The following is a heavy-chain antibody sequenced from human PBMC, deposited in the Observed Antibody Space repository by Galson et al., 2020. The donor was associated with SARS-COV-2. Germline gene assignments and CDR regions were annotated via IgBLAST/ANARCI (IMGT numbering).Heavy chain of an antibody. CDR3: ARGNYFDP. J-gene: IGHJ5*02. CDR1: GGSITSYY. V-gene: IGHV4-59*01. Sequence: SETLSLTCTVSGGSITSYYWNWIRRPPGKGLEWIGYIYHSGSTKYNPSLKSRVTISVDTSKNQFSLKLNSVTAADTAVYYCARGNYFDPWGKGTLVTVSS. CDR2: IYHSGST. D-gene: IGHD1-7*01.